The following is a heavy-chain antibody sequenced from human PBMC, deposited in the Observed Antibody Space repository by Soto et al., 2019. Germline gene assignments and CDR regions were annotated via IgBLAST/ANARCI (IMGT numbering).Heavy chain of an antibody. D-gene: IGHD2-2*01. V-gene: IGHV4-4*02. J-gene: IGHJ3*02. CDR3: ARGGERYCSSTCCPKDDAFDI. CDR2: IYHSGST. Sequence: QVQLQESGPGLVKPSGTLSLTCAVSSGSISSSNWWSWVRQPPGKGLEWIGEIYHSGSTNYNPSLKSRVTISVDKSKNQFSLKLSSVTAADTAVYYCARGGERYCSSTCCPKDDAFDIWGQGTMVTVSS. CDR1: SGSISSSNW.